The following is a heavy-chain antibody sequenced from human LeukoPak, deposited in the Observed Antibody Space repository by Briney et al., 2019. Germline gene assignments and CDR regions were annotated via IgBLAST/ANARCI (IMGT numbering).Heavy chain of an antibody. Sequence: GGSLRLSCAASGFTFSSYGMHWVRQAPGKGLEWEAVIWYDGSNKYYADSVKGRFTISRDNSKNTLYLQMNSLRAEDTAVYYCARDPYYYDSSGYYGYWGQGTLVTVSS. D-gene: IGHD3-22*01. CDR3: ARDPYYYDSSGYYGY. CDR1: GFTFSSYG. J-gene: IGHJ4*02. V-gene: IGHV3-33*01. CDR2: IWYDGSNK.